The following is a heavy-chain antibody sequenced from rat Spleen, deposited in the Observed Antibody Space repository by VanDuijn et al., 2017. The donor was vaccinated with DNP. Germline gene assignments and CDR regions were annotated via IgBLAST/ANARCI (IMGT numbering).Heavy chain of an antibody. Sequence: EVQLVESGGGLVQPGRSLKLSCAASGFTFSNYGMAWVRQAPTKGLEWVASITNSGGSTYYRDSVKGRFTISRDNAKSILYLQMDSLRSEDTATYYCTKDAFDYWGQGVMVTVSS. V-gene: IGHV5-27*01. CDR3: TKDAFDY. CDR1: GFTFSNYG. CDR2: ITNSGGST. J-gene: IGHJ2*01.